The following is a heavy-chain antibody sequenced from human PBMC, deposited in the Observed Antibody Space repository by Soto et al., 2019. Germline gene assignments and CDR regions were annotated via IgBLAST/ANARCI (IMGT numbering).Heavy chain of an antibody. CDR1: GGSISSYY. D-gene: IGHD3-10*01. J-gene: IGHJ4*02. V-gene: IGHV4-59*01. Sequence: QVQLQESGPGLVKPSETLSLTCTVSGGSISSYYWSWIRQPPGKGLEWIGYIYYSGSTNYNPSLKSRVTISVDTSKNQFSLKLSSVTAADTAVYYCARAGFGEWGGGNFDYWGQGTLVTVSS. CDR3: ARAGFGEWGGGNFDY. CDR2: IYYSGST.